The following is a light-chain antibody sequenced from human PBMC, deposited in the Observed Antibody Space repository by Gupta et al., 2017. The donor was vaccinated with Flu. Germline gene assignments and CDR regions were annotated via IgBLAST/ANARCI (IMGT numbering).Light chain of an antibody. CDR3: CSHPVTFYV. CDR2: DVS. Sequence: VTISCTGTSSDVGSSNYVSWYQQHPGKAPKLMIYDVSERPSGVPDRFSGSQSGNTASLTIPGLQAEDEAAYYSCSHPVTFYVFGPGTELTVL. CDR1: SSDVGSSNY. V-gene: IGLV2-11*01. J-gene: IGLJ1*01.